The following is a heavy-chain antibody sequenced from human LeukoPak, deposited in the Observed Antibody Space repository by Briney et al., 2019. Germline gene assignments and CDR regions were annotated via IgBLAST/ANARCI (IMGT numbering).Heavy chain of an antibody. Sequence: SETLSLTCTVSGGSISSYYWSWIRQPPGKGLEWIGYIYYSGSTNYNPSLKSRVTISVDTSKNQFSLKLSSVTAADTAVYYCARVEGGYEVFDYWGQGTLVTVSS. D-gene: IGHD5-12*01. CDR2: IYYSGST. V-gene: IGHV4-59*12. J-gene: IGHJ4*02. CDR1: GGSISSYY. CDR3: ARVEGGYEVFDY.